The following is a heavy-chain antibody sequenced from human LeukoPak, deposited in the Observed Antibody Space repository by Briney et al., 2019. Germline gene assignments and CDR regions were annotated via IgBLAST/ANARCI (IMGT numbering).Heavy chain of an antibody. V-gene: IGHV3-53*01. J-gene: IGHJ4*02. D-gene: IGHD6-19*01. Sequence: PGGSLRLSCAASGFTVSSNYMSWVRQAPGKGLEWVSVIYSGGSTYYADSVKGRFTISRDNSKNTLYLRMNSLRAEDTAVYYCARAVAGLIDYWGQGTLVTVSS. CDR2: IYSGGST. CDR3: ARAVAGLIDY. CDR1: GFTVSSNY.